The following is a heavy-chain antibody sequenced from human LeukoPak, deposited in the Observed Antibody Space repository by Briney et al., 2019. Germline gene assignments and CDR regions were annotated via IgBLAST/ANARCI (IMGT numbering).Heavy chain of an antibody. D-gene: IGHD2-15*01. Sequence: GRSLRLSCAASGFTFDDYAMHWVRHAPGKGLEWVSGISWNSGSIGYADSVKGRFTISRDNAKNSLYLQMNSLRAEDTAVYYCARVGGDVWGQGTTVTVSS. CDR2: ISWNSGSI. CDR3: ARVGGDV. CDR1: GFTFDDYA. J-gene: IGHJ6*02. V-gene: IGHV3-9*01.